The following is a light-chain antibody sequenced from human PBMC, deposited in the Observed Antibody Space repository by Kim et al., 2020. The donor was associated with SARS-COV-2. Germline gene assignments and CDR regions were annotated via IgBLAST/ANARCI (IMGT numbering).Light chain of an antibody. CDR3: QVWDGRAVV. V-gene: IGLV3-9*01. CDR1: NIEKRN. J-gene: IGLJ2*01. CDR2: RDS. Sequence: SYELTQPLSVSVALGQTARMTCRGDNIEKRNVHWYQQRPGQAPILVIYRDSKRPSGIPERVSGSNSGNTATLTISRVQAGDEADYYCQVWDGRAVVFGGG.